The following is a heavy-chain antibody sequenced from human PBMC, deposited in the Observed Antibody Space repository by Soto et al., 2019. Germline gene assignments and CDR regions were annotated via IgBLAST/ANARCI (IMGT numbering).Heavy chain of an antibody. J-gene: IGHJ2*01. CDR2: INTKFGST. CDR3: ARGASSGFEYWYFDL. Sequence: QVQLVQSGAELKKPGSSVKVSCEASGGSFSKKAISWVRQAPGQGPEWMGGINTKFGSTNYAAKFQGRISITADESTNTVYMALSSLTSEDTAVYYCARGASSGFEYWYFDLWGRGTLVSVSS. D-gene: IGHD5-12*01. V-gene: IGHV1-69*01. CDR1: GGSFSKKA.